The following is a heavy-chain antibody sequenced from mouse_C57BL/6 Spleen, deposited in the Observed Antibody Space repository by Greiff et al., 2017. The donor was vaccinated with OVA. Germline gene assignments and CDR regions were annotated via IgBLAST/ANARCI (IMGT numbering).Heavy chain of an antibody. D-gene: IGHD4-1*01. Sequence: VQLQQSGAELVKPGASVKLSCKASGYTFTSYWMHWVKQRPGRGLEWIGRIDPNSGGTKYNEKFKSKATLTVDKPASTAYMLLSSLTSEDSAVYYCARWEAGFNDFDYWGQGTTLTVSS. J-gene: IGHJ2*01. CDR1: GYTFTSYW. CDR3: ARWEAGFNDFDY. V-gene: IGHV1-72*01. CDR2: IDPNSGGT.